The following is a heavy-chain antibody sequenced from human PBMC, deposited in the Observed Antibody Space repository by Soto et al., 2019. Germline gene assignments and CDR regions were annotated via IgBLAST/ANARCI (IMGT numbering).Heavy chain of an antibody. D-gene: IGHD2-2*01. Sequence: QITLKESGPPLVKPTQTLTLTCTFSGFSLSTSGVGVGWIRQPPGKALEWLALIYWDDDKRYSPSLKSRLTITKHTSKNQVVLTITNMDPVDTATYYCAHSYANDAFDIWGQGTMVTVSS. CDR1: GFSLSTSGVG. CDR2: IYWDDDK. CDR3: AHSYANDAFDI. V-gene: IGHV2-5*02. J-gene: IGHJ3*02.